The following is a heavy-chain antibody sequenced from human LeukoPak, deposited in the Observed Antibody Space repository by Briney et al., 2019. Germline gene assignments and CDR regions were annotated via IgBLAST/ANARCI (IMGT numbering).Heavy chain of an antibody. CDR3: ASRVKNGGGHDY. CDR1: GGSISSSNYY. V-gene: IGHV4-39*01. D-gene: IGHD3-16*01. J-gene: IGHJ4*02. CDR2: FYSTGST. Sequence: SETLSPTCTVSGGSISSSNYYWDWVRQPPGKGLEWIGSFYSTGSTYYNPSLRSRVTISVDSSGDQFSLKLSSVTAADTAVYYCASRVKNGGGHDYWGQGTLVTVSS.